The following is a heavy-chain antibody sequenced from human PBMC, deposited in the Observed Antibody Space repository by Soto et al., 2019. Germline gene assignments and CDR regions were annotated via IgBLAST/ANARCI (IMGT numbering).Heavy chain of an antibody. CDR2: INAGYGNT. CDR1: GYTFSSYA. J-gene: IGHJ4*02. V-gene: IGHV1-3*01. D-gene: IGHD7-27*01. Sequence: QVHLVQSGAEVRKPGASVKVSCKASGYTFSSYAMHRVRQAPGQRLEWMGWINAGYGNTKSSQKFQDRVTISRDTSASTAYMELTSLRSEDTAVYYCARDTGDGTFDFWGQGTLVTVSS. CDR3: ARDTGDGTFDF.